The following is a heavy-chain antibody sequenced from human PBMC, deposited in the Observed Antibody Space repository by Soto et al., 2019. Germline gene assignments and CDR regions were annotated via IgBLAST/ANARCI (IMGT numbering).Heavy chain of an antibody. Sequence: QVQLVQSGAEVKKPGASVKVSCKASGYTFTNYPLHWVRQAPGQRPEWLGWISTANGDTGFSQSFQGRVAFTRDTSANTAYMVLNSLRSEDTALYHCAVLANAYHNFDFWGQGTLITVSP. CDR2: ISTANGDT. CDR1: GYTFTNYP. V-gene: IGHV1-3*04. D-gene: IGHD3-3*01. J-gene: IGHJ4*02. CDR3: AVLANAYHNFDF.